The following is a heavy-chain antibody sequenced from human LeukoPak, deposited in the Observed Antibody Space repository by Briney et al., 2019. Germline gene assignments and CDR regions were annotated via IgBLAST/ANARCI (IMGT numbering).Heavy chain of an antibody. J-gene: IGHJ6*02. CDR1: GFTSVLYG. CDR2: ISDDGSKE. D-gene: IGHD3-10*01. Sequence: GGSLRLSCAGSGFTSVLYGMHWVRQAPGKGLEWLAFISDDGSKEYYADSVKGRFTISRDNAKNSLYLQMNSLRAEDTAVYYCARDILAYYGSGSYYKEPDGMDVWGRGTTVTVSS. V-gene: IGHV3-30*03. CDR3: ARDILAYYGSGSYYKEPDGMDV.